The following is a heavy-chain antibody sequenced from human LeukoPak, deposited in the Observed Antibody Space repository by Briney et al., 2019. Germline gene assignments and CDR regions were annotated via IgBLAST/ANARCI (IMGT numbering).Heavy chain of an antibody. Sequence: SVKVSCKASGYTFTSYGISWVRQAPGQGLEWMGGIIPIFGTANYAQKFQGRVTITADKSTSTAYMELSSLRSEDTAVYYCARDSGSYSPLDYWGQGTLVTVSS. J-gene: IGHJ4*02. V-gene: IGHV1-69*06. CDR1: GYTFTSYG. D-gene: IGHD1-26*01. CDR3: ARDSGSYSPLDY. CDR2: IIPIFGTA.